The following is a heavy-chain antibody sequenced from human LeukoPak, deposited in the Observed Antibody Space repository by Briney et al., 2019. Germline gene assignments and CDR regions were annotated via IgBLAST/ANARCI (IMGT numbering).Heavy chain of an antibody. CDR3: TTDGPVYQYQLLFPDAFDI. J-gene: IGHJ3*02. D-gene: IGHD2-2*01. CDR1: GFTFSSAW. V-gene: IGHV3-15*01. CDR2: IKSKTDGGTT. Sequence: GGSLRLSCAASGFTFSSAWMSWVRQAPGKGLEWVGRIKSKTDGGTTDYAAPVKGRFTISRDDSKNTLYLQMNSLKTEDTAVYYCTTDGPVYQYQLLFPDAFDIWGQGTMVTVSS.